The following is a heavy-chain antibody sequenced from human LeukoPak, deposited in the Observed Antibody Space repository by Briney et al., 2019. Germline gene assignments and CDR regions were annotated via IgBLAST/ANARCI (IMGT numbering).Heavy chain of an antibody. CDR1: GYTFTSYG. D-gene: IGHD5-18*01. Sequence: ASVKVSCKASGYTFTSYGISWVRQAPGQGLEWMGGIIPIFGTANYAQKFQGRVTITADESTSTAYMELSSLRSEDTAVYYCARAHGPDTAMVMYYFDYWGQGTLVTVSS. J-gene: IGHJ4*02. CDR2: IIPIFGTA. V-gene: IGHV1-69*13. CDR3: ARAHGPDTAMVMYYFDY.